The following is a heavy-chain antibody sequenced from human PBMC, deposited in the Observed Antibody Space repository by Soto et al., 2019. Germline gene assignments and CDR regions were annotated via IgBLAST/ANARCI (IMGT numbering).Heavy chain of an antibody. V-gene: IGHV1-69*01. J-gene: IGHJ2*01. CDR1: GGTFSSYA. Sequence: QVQLVQSGAEVKKPGSSVKVSCKASGGTFSSYAISWVRQAPGQGLEWMGGIIPIFGTANYAQKFQVRVTITADESTSTDYMELSSLRSEDTAVYYCARDSSSSFGYFDLWGRGTLVTVSS. CDR3: ARDSSSSFGYFDL. CDR2: IIPIFGTA. D-gene: IGHD6-6*01.